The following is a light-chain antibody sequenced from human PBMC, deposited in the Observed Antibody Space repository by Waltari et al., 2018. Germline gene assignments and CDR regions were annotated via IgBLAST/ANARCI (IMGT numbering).Light chain of an antibody. Sequence: DIVMTQSPDSLAVSLGERATINCKSSQSVSDSINSKHYLAWYRQKPGQPPKLLISWASTLEFGVPDRFSGRGSGTDFTLTISSLQAEDVAVYYCQQYYAVPPTFGPGTKVEIK. J-gene: IGKJ1*01. CDR2: WAS. CDR1: QSVSDSINSKHY. CDR3: QQYYAVPPT. V-gene: IGKV4-1*01.